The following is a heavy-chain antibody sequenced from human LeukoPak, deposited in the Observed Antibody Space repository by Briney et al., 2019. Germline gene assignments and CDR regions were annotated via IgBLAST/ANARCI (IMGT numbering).Heavy chain of an antibody. Sequence: GGALRLSCAASGFKFSSYEMHWVRQAPGKGLEWLSYINGSGRRTYYADSVKGRFTISRDNAKSTVYLQMNSLRAEDTAVYYCARGPSGGNAFGYWGQGTLVTVSS. D-gene: IGHD4-23*01. J-gene: IGHJ4*02. CDR3: ARGPSGGNAFGY. V-gene: IGHV3-48*03. CDR1: GFKFSSYE. CDR2: INGSGRRT.